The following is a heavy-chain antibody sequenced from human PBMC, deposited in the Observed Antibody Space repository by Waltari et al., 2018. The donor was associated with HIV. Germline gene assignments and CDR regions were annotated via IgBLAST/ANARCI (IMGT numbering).Heavy chain of an antibody. D-gene: IGHD2-21*01. Sequence: EVQLVESGGGLVKPGGSLRLSCPASGSTFSSYSMNWVRQAPGKGLEWVSSISSSSSYIYYADSVKGRFTISRDNAKNSLYLQMNSLRAEDTAVYYCARGPYSFDYWGQGTLVTVSS. CDR2: ISSSSSYI. CDR3: ARGPYSFDY. J-gene: IGHJ4*02. V-gene: IGHV3-21*01. CDR1: GSTFSSYS.